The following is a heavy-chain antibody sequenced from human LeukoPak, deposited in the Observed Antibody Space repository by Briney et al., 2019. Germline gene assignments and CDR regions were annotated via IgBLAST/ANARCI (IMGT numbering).Heavy chain of an antibody. V-gene: IGHV1-2*06. CDR3: ARTPGAYYYDSSGYYNFDY. CDR1: GYTFTGYF. D-gene: IGHD3-22*01. J-gene: IGHJ4*02. Sequence: ASVKVSCKASGYTFTGYFMHWVRQVPGQGLEWMGRINPNSGGTNYAQKFQGRVTMTRDTSISTAYMELSRLRSDDTAVYYCARTPGAYYYDSSGYYNFDYWGQGTLVTVSS. CDR2: INPNSGGT.